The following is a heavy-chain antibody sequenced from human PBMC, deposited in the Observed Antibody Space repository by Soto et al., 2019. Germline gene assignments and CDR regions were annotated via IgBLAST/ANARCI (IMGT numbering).Heavy chain of an antibody. V-gene: IGHV3-30*18. D-gene: IGHD3-22*01. CDR3: AKTITTYSGGSRGRRALVDY. CDR2: ISNDGTNK. CDR1: GFTFKNYG. J-gene: IGHJ4*02. Sequence: PGGSLRLSCAAPGFTFKNYGMNWVRQAPGKGLEWVAIISNDGTNKYYTYSVRGRFNISRDNSKNILSLQMNSLRVEDTAVYYYAKTITTYSGGSRGRRALVDYSGPGTLVTVSS.